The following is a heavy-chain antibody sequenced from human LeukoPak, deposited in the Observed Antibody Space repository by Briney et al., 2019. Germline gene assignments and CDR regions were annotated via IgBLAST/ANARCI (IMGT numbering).Heavy chain of an antibody. J-gene: IGHJ4*02. CDR2: IYSNGIT. CDR3: ASTDPYSHYRRY. CDR1: GGSIFSYY. Sequence: SETLSLPCTVSGGSIFSYYWNWIRQPPGKGLEWIGYIYSNGITSYNPSLRGRGTISIATSKNQFSLRLRSVTAADTAVHYCASTDPYSHYRRYWGQGTLVSVSS. V-gene: IGHV4-4*08. D-gene: IGHD4-11*01.